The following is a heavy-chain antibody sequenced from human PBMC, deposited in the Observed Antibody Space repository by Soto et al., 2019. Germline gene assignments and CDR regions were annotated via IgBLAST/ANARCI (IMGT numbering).Heavy chain of an antibody. Sequence: QVQLIQSGAEVKKPGASVKVSCKVSGNTLIKLSMHWVRQGPGRGLEWMGGFDREDDETTYAQRFRGRVTLTEDTSTNTAYMELRSLRSEDTAVYYCARVGYDFWSGYSGYYYGMDVWGQGTTVTVSS. V-gene: IGHV1-24*01. D-gene: IGHD3-3*01. CDR3: ARVGYDFWSGYSGYYYGMDV. J-gene: IGHJ6*02. CDR1: GNTLIKLS. CDR2: FDREDDET.